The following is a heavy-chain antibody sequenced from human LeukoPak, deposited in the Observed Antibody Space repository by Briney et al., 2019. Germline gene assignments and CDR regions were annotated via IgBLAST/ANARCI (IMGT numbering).Heavy chain of an antibody. D-gene: IGHD1-7*01. CDR2: MNPNSGNT. Sequence: GASVKVSCKASGYTFTSYDINWVRQATGQGLEWMGWMNPNSGNTGYAQKFQGRVTITRNTSISTAYMELSSLRSEDTAVYYCARGLNYDHWGYYYYMDVWGKGTTVTVSS. J-gene: IGHJ6*03. CDR1: GYTFTSYD. V-gene: IGHV1-8*03. CDR3: ARGLNYDHWGYYYYMDV.